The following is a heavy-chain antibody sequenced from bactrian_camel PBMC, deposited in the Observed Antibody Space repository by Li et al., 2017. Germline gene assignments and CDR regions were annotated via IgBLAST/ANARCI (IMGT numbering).Heavy chain of an antibody. CDR2: VDSDGTT. CDR3: RPCPGTWS. Sequence: QLVESGGDSVQPGGPLRLSCKVSGYDISTYSLGWFRQHQSGNGRQGIAAVDSDGTTTYADSSKGRFTISRDNAKNMVFFANEQPEITGHGHVLLCRPCPGTWSLGPGDPGHRL. J-gene: IGHJ6*01. D-gene: IGHD5*01. CDR1: GYDISTYS. V-gene: IGHV3S9*01.